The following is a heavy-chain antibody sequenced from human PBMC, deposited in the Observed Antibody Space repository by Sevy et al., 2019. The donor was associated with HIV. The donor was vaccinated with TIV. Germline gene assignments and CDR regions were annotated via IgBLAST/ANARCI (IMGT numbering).Heavy chain of an antibody. Sequence: SETLTLTCTVSGGSISSYYWSWFRQPPGKGLEWIGYIYYTGSTSYNPSLNSRVTISINRTKSHFSLNLTSVTAADTAVCFCARDLAARPRVLDFWGQGTLVTVSS. V-gene: IGHV4-59*01. J-gene: IGHJ4*02. CDR2: IYYTGST. CDR3: ARDLAARPRVLDF. CDR1: GGSISSYY. D-gene: IGHD6-6*01.